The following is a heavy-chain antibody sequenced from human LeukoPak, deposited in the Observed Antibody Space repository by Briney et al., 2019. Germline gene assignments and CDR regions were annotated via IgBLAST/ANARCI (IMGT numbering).Heavy chain of an antibody. CDR2: IYYSGST. Sequence: SETMSLTCTVSGGSISSSSYYWGWIRQPPGKGLEWIGSIYYSGSTYYNPSLKSRVTISVDMSKNQFSLKLSSVTAAGTAVYYCARRRTVPAAMYYYYYGMDVRGQGTTVTVSS. V-gene: IGHV4-39*01. CDR1: GGSISSSSYY. J-gene: IGHJ6*02. CDR3: ARRRTVPAAMYYYYYGMDV. D-gene: IGHD2-2*01.